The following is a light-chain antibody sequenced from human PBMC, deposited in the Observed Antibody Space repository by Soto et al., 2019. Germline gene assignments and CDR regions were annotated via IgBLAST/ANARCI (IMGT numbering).Light chain of an antibody. CDR1: QSVNTKY. V-gene: IGKV3-20*01. J-gene: IGKJ3*01. CDR3: QQFGTSSLVT. Sequence: EIVLTQSPGTLSLSPGERATLSCRASQSVNTKYLAWYQQKPGQAPRLLISGVSSRATGIPDRFSGRGSGTDFILTISRVEPEDVAVYYCQQFGTSSLVTFGPGTKVDI. CDR2: GVS.